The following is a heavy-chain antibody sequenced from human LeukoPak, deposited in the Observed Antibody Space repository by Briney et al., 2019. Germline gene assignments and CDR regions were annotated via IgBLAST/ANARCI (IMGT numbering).Heavy chain of an antibody. V-gene: IGHV1-46*01. Sequence: GASVKVSCKASGGTFSSYAISWVRQAPGQGLEWMGIINPSGGSTSYAQKFQGRVTMTRDTSTTTAYMELSSLRSEDTAVYYCARGIWEVRQGVAPLDPFDPWGQGTLVTVSS. CDR2: INPSGGST. CDR3: ARGIWEVRQGVAPLDPFDP. D-gene: IGHD2-15*01. J-gene: IGHJ5*02. CDR1: GGTFSSYA.